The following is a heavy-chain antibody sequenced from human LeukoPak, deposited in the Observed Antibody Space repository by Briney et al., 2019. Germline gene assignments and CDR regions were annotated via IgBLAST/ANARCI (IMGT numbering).Heavy chain of an antibody. CDR1: GGSISAYY. V-gene: IGHV4-59*08. J-gene: IGHJ4*01. Sequence: SKTLSLTRTVSGGSISAYYWSWIRQTLGKGLGWIGYVHDSGTTNYNPSLKGRVTISSDTSKNQFSLNLRSVSAADTATYYCARHGGSLGYFDYWGHGTLVTVSS. D-gene: IGHD1-26*01. CDR2: VHDSGTT. CDR3: ARHGGSLGYFDY.